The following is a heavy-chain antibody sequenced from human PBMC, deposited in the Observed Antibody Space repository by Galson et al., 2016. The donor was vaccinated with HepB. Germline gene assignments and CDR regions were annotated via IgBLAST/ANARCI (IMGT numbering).Heavy chain of an antibody. J-gene: IGHJ3*01. CDR1: GFTFSGYE. D-gene: IGHD6-19*01. Sequence: SLRLSCAASGFTFSGYEMAWVRQTPAKGLEWVSTVGGGGGNTHYADSVKGRFTISSDNSKNTLYLQLNSLKVEDTAVYFCVKDRASRLSSRGWLVHDAFDLWGHGTTVIVSS. CDR2: VGGGGGNT. V-gene: IGHV3-23*01. CDR3: VKDRASRLSSRGWLVHDAFDL.